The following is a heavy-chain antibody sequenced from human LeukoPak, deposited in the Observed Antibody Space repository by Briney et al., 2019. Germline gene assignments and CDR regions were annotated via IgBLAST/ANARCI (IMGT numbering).Heavy chain of an antibody. V-gene: IGHV3-7*01. CDR2: IKKDGSEK. Sequence: GGSLRLSCAASGFTFSSYWMSWVRQAPGKGLEWVANIKKDGSEKYYVDSVKGRFTISRDNAKTSLYLQMNSLRAEDTAVYYCARGSEWLGELLPNYYYYYYMDVWGKGTTVTISS. CDR3: ARGSEWLGELLPNYYYYYYMDV. CDR1: GFTFSSYW. J-gene: IGHJ6*03. D-gene: IGHD3-10*01.